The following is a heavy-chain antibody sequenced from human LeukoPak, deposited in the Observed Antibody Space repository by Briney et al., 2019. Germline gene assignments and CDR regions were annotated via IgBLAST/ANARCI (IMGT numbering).Heavy chain of an antibody. J-gene: IGHJ3*02. CDR1: GFTFSSYV. V-gene: IGHV3-23*01. CDR3: ALPHGIGYCSSASCAPRRAMVRGAFDI. Sequence: QPGGSLRLSCAASGFTFSSYVMSWVRQAPGKGLEWVSAISGSGGSTYYADSVKGRFTISRDNSKNTLYLQMNSLRAEDTAVYYCALPHGIGYCSSASCAPRRAMVRGAFDIWGQGTMVTVSS. D-gene: IGHD2-2*01. CDR2: ISGSGGST.